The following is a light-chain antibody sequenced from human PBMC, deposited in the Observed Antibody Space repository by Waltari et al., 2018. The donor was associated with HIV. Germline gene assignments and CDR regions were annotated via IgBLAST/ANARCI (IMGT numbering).Light chain of an antibody. CDR3: SSYTSSSIVV. CDR1: LSDVVGYNY. CDR2: EAT. V-gene: IGLV2-8*01. J-gene: IGLJ2*01. Sequence: QSALTQPPSASGSPGQSVTISCSGTLSDVVGYNYASLYQQYPGKAPKLMIYEATKRPSGVPDRFSGSKSGNTASLTISGLQAEDEADYYCSSYTSSSIVVFGGGTKLTVL.